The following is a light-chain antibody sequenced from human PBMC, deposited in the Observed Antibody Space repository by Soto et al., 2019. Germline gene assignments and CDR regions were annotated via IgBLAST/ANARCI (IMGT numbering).Light chain of an antibody. J-gene: IGLJ2*01. V-gene: IGLV2-14*01. CDR3: SSYTTSSTLV. CDR2: DVS. Sequence: QSALTQPASVSGSPGQSITISCTGTSSDVGGSNYFSWYQKHPGRAPKLMIYDVSNRPSGVSNRFSGSKSGNTASLTISGLQAEDEADDYCSSYTTSSTLVFGGGTKLTVL. CDR1: SSDVGGSNY.